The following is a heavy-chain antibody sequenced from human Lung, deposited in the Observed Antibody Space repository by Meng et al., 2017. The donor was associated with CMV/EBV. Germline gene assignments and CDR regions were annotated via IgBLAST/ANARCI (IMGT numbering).Heavy chain of an antibody. CDR1: GYSISSGYY. CDR2: IYHSGST. V-gene: IGHV4-38-2*02. Sequence: ESLKISCTVSGYSISSGYYWGWIRQPPGKGLECIGSIYHSGSTYYNTSLKSRVTISVDTTKNQLSLRLSSVTAADTAVYYCARGIYGSVDYWGQGTLVTVSS. D-gene: IGHD3-10*01. CDR3: ARGIYGSVDY. J-gene: IGHJ4*02.